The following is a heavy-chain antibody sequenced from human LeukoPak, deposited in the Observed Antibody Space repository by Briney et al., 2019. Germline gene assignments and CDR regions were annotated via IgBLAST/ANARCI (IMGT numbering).Heavy chain of an antibody. CDR1: GYTFTSYG. V-gene: IGHV1-18*01. Sequence: ASVKVSCKASGYTFTSYGISWVRQAPGQGLEWMGWISAYNGNTYYAQKLQGRVTMTTDTSTSTAYMELRSLRSDDTAVYYCARDPSQGDSQSGDERAFDYWGQGTLVTVSS. CDR3: ARDPSQGDSQSGDERAFDY. J-gene: IGHJ4*02. D-gene: IGHD2-21*01. CDR2: ISAYNGNT.